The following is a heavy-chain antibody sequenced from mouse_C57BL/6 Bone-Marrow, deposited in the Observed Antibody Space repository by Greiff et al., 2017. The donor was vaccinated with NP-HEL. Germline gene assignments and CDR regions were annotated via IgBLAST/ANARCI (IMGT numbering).Heavy chain of an antibody. CDR2: INPYNGGT. D-gene: IGHD2-2*01. Sequence: VQLQQSGPVLVKPGASVKMSCKASGYTFTDYYMNWVKQSHGKSLEWIGVINPYNGGTSYNQKFKGKATLTVDKSSSTAYMELNSLTSEDSAVYYCARLGGYDVFAYWGQGTLVTVSA. CDR3: ARLGGYDVFAY. J-gene: IGHJ3*01. V-gene: IGHV1-19*01. CDR1: GYTFTDYY.